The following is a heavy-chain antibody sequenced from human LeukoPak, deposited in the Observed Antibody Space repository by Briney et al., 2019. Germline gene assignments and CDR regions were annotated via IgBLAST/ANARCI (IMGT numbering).Heavy chain of an antibody. CDR2: INHSGNT. CDR3: ARREPHGDYGGKIRYYYYMDV. V-gene: IGHV4-34*01. CDR1: GGSFSGYY. Sequence: SETLSLTCSVYGGSFSGYYWSWIRQPPGKGLEWIGEINHSGNTNSNPSLKSRVTMSVDTSKNQFSLKLSSLTAADTAMYYCARREPHGDYGGKIRYYYYMDVWGKGTTITISS. J-gene: IGHJ6*03. D-gene: IGHD4-23*01.